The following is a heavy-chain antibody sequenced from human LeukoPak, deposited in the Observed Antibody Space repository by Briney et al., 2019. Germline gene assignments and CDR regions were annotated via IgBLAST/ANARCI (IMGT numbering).Heavy chain of an antibody. V-gene: IGHV4-59*11. CDR1: GDPISSHY. CDR2: NYYNGST. Sequence: PSETLSLTCTVPGDPISSHYWTWIRQPPGKGLEWIGYNYYNGSTNYNPSLKSRVTISVDTSKNQFSLKLSSVTAADTAVYYCARETTVVTPGRSDVFDIWGQGTMVTVSS. D-gene: IGHD4-23*01. J-gene: IGHJ3*02. CDR3: ARETTVVTPGRSDVFDI.